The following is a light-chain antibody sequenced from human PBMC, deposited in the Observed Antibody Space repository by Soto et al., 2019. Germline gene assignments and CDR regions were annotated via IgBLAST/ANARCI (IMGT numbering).Light chain of an antibody. CDR2: AAY. J-gene: IGKJ1*01. CDR3: QQTYGTPPT. CDR1: QHISRY. V-gene: IGKV1-39*01. Sequence: DIQLTQSPSSLSAFVGDRVTITCRASQHISRYLNWYQQRPGGAPKLLATAAYNLQSWVPSRFSASASGTEFTLTISSLQPEDAATYHCQQTYGTPPTFGQGTRVEI.